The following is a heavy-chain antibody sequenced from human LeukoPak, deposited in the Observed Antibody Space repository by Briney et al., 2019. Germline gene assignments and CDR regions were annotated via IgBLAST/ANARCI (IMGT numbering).Heavy chain of an antibody. CDR1: GFTFSSYA. CDR3: AKDPLNYYDSSGYYPGEAFDI. D-gene: IGHD3-22*01. CDR2: ISGSGGST. J-gene: IGHJ3*02. V-gene: IGHV3-23*01. Sequence: GGSLRLSCAASGFTFSSYAMSWVRQAPGKGLEWVPAISGSGGSTYYADSVKGRFTISRDNSKNTLYLQMSSLRAEDTAVYYCAKDPLNYYDSSGYYPGEAFDIWGQGTMVTVSS.